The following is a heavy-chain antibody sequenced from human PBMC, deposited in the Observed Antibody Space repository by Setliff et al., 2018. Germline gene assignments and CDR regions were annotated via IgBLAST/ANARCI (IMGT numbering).Heavy chain of an antibody. Sequence: GGSLRLSCAASGFFFRSYEMNWVRQTPGKGLEWVSYINSGGTKIYYADSVEGRFTISRDNGKNSLFLQMNSVRAEDTAVYYCARLRKDYGDYYYFDYWGQGALVTVSS. J-gene: IGHJ4*02. V-gene: IGHV3-48*03. CDR1: GFFFRSYE. CDR2: INSGGTKI. CDR3: ARLRKDYGDYYYFDY. D-gene: IGHD4-17*01.